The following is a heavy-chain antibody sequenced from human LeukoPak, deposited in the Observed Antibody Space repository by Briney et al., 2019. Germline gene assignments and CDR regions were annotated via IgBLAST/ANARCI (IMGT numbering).Heavy chain of an antibody. Sequence: GASVKVSCKASGYTFTSYYMHWVRQAPGQGLEWMGIINPSGCSTSYAQKFQGRVTMTRDTSTSTVYMELSSLRSEDTAVYYCARDSPHLRFGELLSGLDYWGQGTLVTVSS. CDR2: INPSGCST. CDR3: ARDSPHLRFGELLSGLDY. J-gene: IGHJ4*02. CDR1: GYTFTSYY. D-gene: IGHD3-10*01. V-gene: IGHV1-46*01.